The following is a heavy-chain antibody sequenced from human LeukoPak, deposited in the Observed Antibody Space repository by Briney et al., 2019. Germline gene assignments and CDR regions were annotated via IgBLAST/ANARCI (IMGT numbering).Heavy chain of an antibody. J-gene: IGHJ4*02. D-gene: IGHD3-22*01. CDR2: IYHSGST. CDR3: ARLMIVVVIIGFDY. CDR1: GYSISSGYY. V-gene: IGHV4-38-2*01. Sequence: SETLSLTCAVSGYSISSGYYWGWIRQPPGKGLEWIGGIYHSGSTYYNPSLKSRVTISVDTSKNQFSLKLSSVTAADTAVYYCARLMIVVVIIGFDYWGQGTLVTVSS.